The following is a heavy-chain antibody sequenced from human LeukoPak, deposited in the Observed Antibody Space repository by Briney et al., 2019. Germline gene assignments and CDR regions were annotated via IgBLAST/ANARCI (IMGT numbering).Heavy chain of an antibody. CDR2: VYYTGST. D-gene: IGHD3-22*01. Sequence: GSLRLSCAASGFTFSNAWMSWVRQAPGKGLEWIGYVYYTGSTNYNPSLKGRVTISVDTSKNQFFLKLSSVTAADTAMYYCARASIRYYDSSAYSHWGQGALVTVSS. CDR3: ARASIRYYDSSAYSH. V-gene: IGHV4-59*01. CDR1: GFTFSNAW. J-gene: IGHJ4*02.